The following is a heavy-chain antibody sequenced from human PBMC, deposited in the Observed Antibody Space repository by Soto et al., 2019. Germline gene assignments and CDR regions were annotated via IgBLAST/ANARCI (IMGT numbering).Heavy chain of an antibody. J-gene: IGHJ6*02. CDR1: GGTLSSYY. V-gene: IGHV3-23*02. CDR2: VSGGGGST. D-gene: IGHD3-3*01. Sequence: GGSLRLSCAASGGTLSSYYMTRVRQPPGKGLEWVAAVSGGGGSTDYVDSVKGRFTVSRDTSKKQLYLQMNSVRAADTAVYYCVKGKRVEWLGYGTDVWGQGTTVTVSS. CDR3: VKGKRVEWLGYGTDV.